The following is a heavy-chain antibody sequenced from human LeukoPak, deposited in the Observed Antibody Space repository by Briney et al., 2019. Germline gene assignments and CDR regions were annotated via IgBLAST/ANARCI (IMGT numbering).Heavy chain of an antibody. CDR1: GGSISSYY. CDR2: IYYSGST. D-gene: IGHD3-3*01. V-gene: IGHV4-59*01. J-gene: IGHJ4*02. Sequence: PSETLSLTCTVSGGSISSYYWSWIRQPPGKGLEWIGYIYYSGSTKYNPSLKSRVTISVDTSKNQFSLKLSSVTAADTAVYYCARGYETELRFLEWFDYWGQGTLVTVSS. CDR3: ARGYETELRFLEWFDY.